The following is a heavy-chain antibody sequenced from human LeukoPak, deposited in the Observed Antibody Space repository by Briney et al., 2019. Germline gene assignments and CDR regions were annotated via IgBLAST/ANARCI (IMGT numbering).Heavy chain of an antibody. D-gene: IGHD3-10*01. J-gene: IGHJ4*02. V-gene: IGHV7-4-1*02. CDR3: ARVQALYYGSGSYSNFDY. CDR2: INTNTGNP. CDR1: GYTFTGYY. Sequence: GASVKVSCKASGYTFTGYYMHWVRQAPGQGLEWMGWINTNTGNPTYAQGFTGRFVFSLDTSVSTAYLQISSLKAEDTAVYYCARVQALYYGSGSYSNFDYWGQGTLVTVSS.